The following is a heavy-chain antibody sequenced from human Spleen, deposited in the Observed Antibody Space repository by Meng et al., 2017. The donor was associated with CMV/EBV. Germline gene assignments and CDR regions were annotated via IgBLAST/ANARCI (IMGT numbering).Heavy chain of an antibody. CDR3: ARDGWDQAYYYYYYGMDV. V-gene: IGHV3-21*01. D-gene: IGHD1-26*01. CDR1: GFTFSAYS. J-gene: IGHJ6*02. Sequence: GESLKISCAASGFTFSAYSVNWVRQAPGKGLEWVSSISSSGSSISYADSVKGRFTISRDNAKFSLSLQMSSLRAEDTAVYYCARDGWDQAYYYYYYGMDVWGQGTTVTVSS. CDR2: ISSSGSSI.